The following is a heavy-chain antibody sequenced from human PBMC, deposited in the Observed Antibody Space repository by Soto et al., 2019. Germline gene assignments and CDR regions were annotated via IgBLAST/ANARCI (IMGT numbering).Heavy chain of an antibody. Sequence: GGSLRLSCAASGFTFSSYAMSWVRQAPGKGLEWVSAISGSGGSTYYADSVKGRLTISRDNSKNTLYRQMNSLRAEDTAVYYCAKGRRQQLDLDYFDYWGQGTLVTVSS. V-gene: IGHV3-23*01. J-gene: IGHJ4*02. CDR1: GFTFSSYA. D-gene: IGHD6-13*01. CDR3: AKGRRQQLDLDYFDY. CDR2: ISGSGGST.